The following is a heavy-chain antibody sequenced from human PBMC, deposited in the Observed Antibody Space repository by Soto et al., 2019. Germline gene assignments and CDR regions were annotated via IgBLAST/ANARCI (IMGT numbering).Heavy chain of an antibody. CDR2: ISAYNGNT. D-gene: IGHD3-3*01. V-gene: IGHV1-18*01. Sequence: GASVKVSCKASGYTFTSYGISWVRQAPGQGLEWMGWISAYNGNTNYAQKLQGRVTMTTDTSTSTAYMELRSLRSDDTAVYYCARDIDLWSGYSFRGADYGMDVWGQGTTVTVSS. CDR3: ARDIDLWSGYSFRGADYGMDV. J-gene: IGHJ6*02. CDR1: GYTFTSYG.